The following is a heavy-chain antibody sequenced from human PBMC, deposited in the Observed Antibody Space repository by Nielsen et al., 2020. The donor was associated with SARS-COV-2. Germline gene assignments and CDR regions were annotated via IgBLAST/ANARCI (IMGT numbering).Heavy chain of an antibody. V-gene: IGHV3-11*03. J-gene: IGHJ4*02. CDR1: GFTFSDYY. D-gene: IGHD6-6*01. CDR3: AKTARLLDL. Sequence: GESLKISCAAAGFTFSDYYMSWIRLAPRKGLEFISYISQTGEYTKYADSVKGRFTISRDNAKNSVYLQMNSLRAEDTAVYYCAKTARLLDLGGQGTLVTVSS. CDR2: ISQTGEYT.